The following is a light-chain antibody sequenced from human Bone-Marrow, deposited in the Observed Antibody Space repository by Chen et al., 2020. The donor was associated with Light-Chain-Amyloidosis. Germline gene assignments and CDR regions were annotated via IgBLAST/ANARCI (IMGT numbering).Light chain of an antibody. Sequence: SYVLTQPSSVSLAPGQTATTACGGNNIGSTSVHWYQQPTCQATLLVVYDDSDLPSGIPERLSGTITENTATLSISRVEAGDESDDNCQVWDRSGDRPAFGGVTKQPVL. CDR2: DDS. CDR3: QVWDRSGDRPA. CDR1: NIGSTS. V-gene: IGLV3-21*02. J-gene: IGLJ3*02.